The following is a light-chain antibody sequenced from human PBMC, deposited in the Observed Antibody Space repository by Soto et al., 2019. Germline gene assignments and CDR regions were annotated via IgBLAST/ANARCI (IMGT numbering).Light chain of an antibody. CDR2: EVS. Sequence: QSVLTQPPSASGSPGQSVTISCTGTSSDVGGYNYVSWYQQHPGQAPKLMIYEVSKRPSGVPDRFSGYKSGNTASLTVSGLQAEDEADYYCSSYAGSNNWVFGGGTKLTVL. J-gene: IGLJ2*01. V-gene: IGLV2-8*01. CDR1: SSDVGGYNY. CDR3: SSYAGSNNWV.